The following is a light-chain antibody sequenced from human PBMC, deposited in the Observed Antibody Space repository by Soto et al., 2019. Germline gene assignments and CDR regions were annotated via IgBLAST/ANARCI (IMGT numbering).Light chain of an antibody. CDR2: DVS. J-gene: IGLJ1*01. CDR3: SPYTSATTYV. Sequence: QSVLAQPASVSGSPGQSITISCTGTSSDVGAYNYDSWYQQYPGEAPKVIIYDVSHRPAGVSNRFSGSKSGNTASLTISGLQTQDEADYYCSPYTSATTYVFGTGTKATVL. CDR1: SSDVGAYNY. V-gene: IGLV2-14*01.